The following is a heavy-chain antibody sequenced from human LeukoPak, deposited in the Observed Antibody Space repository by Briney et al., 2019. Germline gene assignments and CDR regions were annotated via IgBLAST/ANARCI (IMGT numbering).Heavy chain of an antibody. CDR2: IYYSENT. J-gene: IGHJ4*02. D-gene: IGHD3-10*01. CDR3: ARTTGAGITMVRGVIDY. Sequence: PSQTLSLTCAVSGASINSGGYSWSWIRQPPGKGLEWIGYIYYSENTYYNPSLKSRVTISVDTSKNQFSLKLSSVTAADTAVYYCARTTGAGITMVRGVIDYWGQGTLVTVSS. CDR1: GASINSGGYS. V-gene: IGHV4-30-4*07.